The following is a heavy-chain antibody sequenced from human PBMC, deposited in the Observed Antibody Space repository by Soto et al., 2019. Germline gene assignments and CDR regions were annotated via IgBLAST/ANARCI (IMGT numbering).Heavy chain of an antibody. CDR2: IYDRGSP. CDR3: ARGVGSSPPQY. Sequence: SETLSLTCTISGGSISVYYWSWIRQPPGQALEWIGYIYDRGSPYYNPSLKSRVTISADTSKNQISLKLTSATAADTAVYYCARGVGSSPPQYWGRGTLVTVSS. CDR1: GGSISVYY. J-gene: IGHJ4*02. D-gene: IGHD1-26*01. V-gene: IGHV4-59*01.